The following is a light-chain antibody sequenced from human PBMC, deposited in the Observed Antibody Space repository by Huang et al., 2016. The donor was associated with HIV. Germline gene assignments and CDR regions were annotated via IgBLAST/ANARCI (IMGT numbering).Light chain of an antibody. CDR3: QQYYRIPQT. V-gene: IGKV4-1*01. J-gene: IGKJ1*01. Sequence: DIVMTQSPDSLTVSRGERATIKCRSSQSVFYSSNSKNYLAGFQQKPGQAPRLLIYWASALESGVPDRFSGSAAGTDFTLTIDRLEAEDAAIYYCQQYYRIPQTFGQGTRVEIK. CDR2: WAS. CDR1: QSVFYSSNSKNY.